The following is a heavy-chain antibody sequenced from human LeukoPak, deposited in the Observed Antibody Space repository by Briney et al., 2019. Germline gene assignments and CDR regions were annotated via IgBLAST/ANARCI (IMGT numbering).Heavy chain of an antibody. Sequence: SETLSLTCTVSGGSISSYYWSWIRQPPGKGLEWIGYIYYSGSTNYNPSLKSRVTISVDTSKNQFSLKLSSVTAADTAVYYCARGQKYSYWGQGTLVTVSS. CDR3: ARGQKYSY. CDR2: IYYSGST. D-gene: IGHD2-15*01. CDR1: GGSISSYY. V-gene: IGHV4-59*12. J-gene: IGHJ4*02.